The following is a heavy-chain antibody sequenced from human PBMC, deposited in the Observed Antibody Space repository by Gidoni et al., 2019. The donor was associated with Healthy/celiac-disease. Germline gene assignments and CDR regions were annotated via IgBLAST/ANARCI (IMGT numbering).Heavy chain of an antibody. D-gene: IGHD6-19*01. J-gene: IGHJ4*02. CDR2: IIPIFGTA. CDR3: AGHSSGWYLIDY. Sequence: QVQLVQSGAAVKKPGSSVKVSCKASGGTFSSYAISWVRQAPGQGLEWLGGIIPIFGTANYAQKFQGRVTITADESTSTAYMELSSLRSEDTAVYYCAGHSSGWYLIDYWGQGTLVTVSS. CDR1: GGTFSSYA. V-gene: IGHV1-69*01.